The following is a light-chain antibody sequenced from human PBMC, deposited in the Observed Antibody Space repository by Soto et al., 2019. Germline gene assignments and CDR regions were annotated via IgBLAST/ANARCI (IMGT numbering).Light chain of an antibody. V-gene: IGKV3-15*01. J-gene: IGKJ1*01. Sequence: EIVMTQPPATLSVSPGETATLSCRASQSVSSNLACYQQKPGQAPRLLIYGASTRATGIPARFSGSGSGTEFTLTISSLQSEDFAVYYCQQYNNWPQTFGQGTKVDIK. CDR3: QQYNNWPQT. CDR2: GAS. CDR1: QSVSSN.